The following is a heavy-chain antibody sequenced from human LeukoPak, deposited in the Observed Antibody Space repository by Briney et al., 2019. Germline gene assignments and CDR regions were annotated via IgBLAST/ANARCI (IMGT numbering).Heavy chain of an antibody. CDR1: GSTVSSNY. V-gene: IGHV3-53*01. D-gene: IGHD3-10*01. CDR3: ARSPPYGSGVDY. CDR2: IYSGGST. Sequence: GGSLRLSCAASGSTVSSNYMSWVRQAPGKGLEWVSVIYSGGSTYYADSVKGRFTISRDNSKNTLYLQMNSLRAEDTAVYYCARSPPYGSGVDYWGQGTLVTVSS. J-gene: IGHJ4*02.